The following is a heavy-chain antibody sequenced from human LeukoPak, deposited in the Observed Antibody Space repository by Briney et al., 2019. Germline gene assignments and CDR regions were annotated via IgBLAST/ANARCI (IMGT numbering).Heavy chain of an antibody. D-gene: IGHD3-10*01. CDR3: ARGGEYYYGSGSYEVDY. J-gene: IGHJ4*02. CDR2: INPNSGGT. V-gene: IGHV1-2*02. CDR1: GYTFTGYY. Sequence: ASVKVSCKASGYTFTGYYMHWVRQAPGQGLELMGWINPNSGGTNYAQKFQGRVTMTRDTSISTAYMELSRLRSDDTAVYYCARGGEYYYGSGSYEVDYWGQGTLVTVSS.